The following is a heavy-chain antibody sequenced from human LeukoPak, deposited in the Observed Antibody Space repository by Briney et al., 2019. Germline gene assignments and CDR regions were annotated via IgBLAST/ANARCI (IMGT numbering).Heavy chain of an antibody. J-gene: IGHJ5*02. CDR3: ARDTAMVTYWFDP. D-gene: IGHD5-18*01. Sequence: ASVKVSCKASGYTFTGYYMHWVRQAPGQGLEWMGWINPNSGGTNYAQKFQGRVTMTRDTSVSTAYMELSRLRSDDTAVYYCARDTAMVTYWFDPWGQGTLVTVSS. CDR2: INPNSGGT. CDR1: GYTFTGYY. V-gene: IGHV1-2*02.